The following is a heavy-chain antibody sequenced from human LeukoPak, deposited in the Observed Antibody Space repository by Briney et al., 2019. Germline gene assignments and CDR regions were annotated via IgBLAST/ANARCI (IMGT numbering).Heavy chain of an antibody. J-gene: IGHJ4*02. CDR1: GGSISSSSYY. CDR3: ARHPLDGYNYGFDY. CDR2: IYYSGST. V-gene: IGHV4-39*01. D-gene: IGHD5-24*01. Sequence: SETLSLTCTVSGGSISSSSYYWGWIRQPPGKGLEWIGSIYYSGSTYYNPSLKSRVTISVDTSKNQFSLKLSSVTAADTAVYYCARHPLDGYNYGFDYWGQGTLVTVSS.